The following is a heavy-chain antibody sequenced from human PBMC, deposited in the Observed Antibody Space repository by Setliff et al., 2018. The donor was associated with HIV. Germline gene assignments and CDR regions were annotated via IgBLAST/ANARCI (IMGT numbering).Heavy chain of an antibody. D-gene: IGHD6-13*01. CDR3: ATQTGFYNSHWYDY. CDR2: IKQEGSDM. V-gene: IGHV3-7*01. Sequence: GGSLRLSCVASGLPFYNYWMTWLRRAPGRGLEWVANIKQEGSDMHYIESVKGRFTIFRDNAKNSVFLQMHSLRAEDTGVYYCATQTGFYNSHWYDYWGQGTMVTVS. CDR1: GLPFYNYW. J-gene: IGHJ4*02.